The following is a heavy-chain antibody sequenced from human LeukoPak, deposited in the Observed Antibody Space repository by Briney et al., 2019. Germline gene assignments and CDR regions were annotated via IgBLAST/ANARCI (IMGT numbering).Heavy chain of an antibody. D-gene: IGHD5-24*01. V-gene: IGHV5-51*01. J-gene: IGHJ4*02. CDR3: ARHVEGDY. Sequence: GESLKISCRCSGYTFTSYWIGWVRQMPGRGLEWMGIIYPGGSNTKYSPSFQGQVTISADKSVSTAYLQWSSLKASDTAMYYCARHVEGDYWGQGTLVTVSS. CDR1: GYTFTSYW. CDR2: IYPGGSNT.